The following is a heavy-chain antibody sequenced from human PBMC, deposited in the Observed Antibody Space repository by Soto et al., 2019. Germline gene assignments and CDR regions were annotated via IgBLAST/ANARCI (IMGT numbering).Heavy chain of an antibody. Sequence: ASGKVSCKASGYTFTSYGFSWVRQAPGQGLEWMGWINGYTGNTHYAQKFQGRVTMTRDTSTSTVYMELSSLRSEDTAVYYCARVLFGRGNWFDPWGQGTLVTVSS. CDR2: INGYTGNT. D-gene: IGHD3-3*01. CDR1: GYTFTSYG. CDR3: ARVLFGRGNWFDP. J-gene: IGHJ5*02. V-gene: IGHV1-18*01.